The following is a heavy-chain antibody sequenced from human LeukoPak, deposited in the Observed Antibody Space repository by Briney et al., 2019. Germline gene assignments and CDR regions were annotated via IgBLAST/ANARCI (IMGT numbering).Heavy chain of an antibody. J-gene: IGHJ4*02. CDR3: ATALASQPDSSGNYYLPDY. CDR2: FDSEDGET. CDR1: GYTLTELS. V-gene: IGHV1-24*01. D-gene: IGHD3-22*01. Sequence: GSVKVSCKVSGYTLTELSMHWVRQAPGKGLEWMGGFDSEDGETIYAQKFQGRVTMTEDTSTDTAYMELSSLRSEDTAVYYCATALASQPDSSGNYYLPDYWGQGTLVTVSS.